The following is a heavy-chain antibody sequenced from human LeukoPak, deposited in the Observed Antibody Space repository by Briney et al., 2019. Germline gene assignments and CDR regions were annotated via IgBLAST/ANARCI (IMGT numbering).Heavy chain of an antibody. J-gene: IGHJ4*02. D-gene: IGHD2/OR15-2a*01. CDR2: IYSGGNT. CDR1: GFTVSSNY. CDR3: ARGRILYYLDY. Sequence: TGGSLRLSCAASGFTVSSNYMSWVRQAPGKGLEWVSVIYSGGNTYYADSVKGRFTISRDNSKNTLYLQMNSLRAEDTAVYYCARGRILYYLDYWGQGTLVTVSS. V-gene: IGHV3-66*01.